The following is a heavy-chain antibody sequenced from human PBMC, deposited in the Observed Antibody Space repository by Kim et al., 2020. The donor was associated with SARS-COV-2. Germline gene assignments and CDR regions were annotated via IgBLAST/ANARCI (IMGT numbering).Heavy chain of an antibody. CDR2: IIGNGGDT. J-gene: IGHJ4*02. D-gene: IGHD3-10*01. CDR3: AKDYYGSAPLFDY. V-gene: IGHV3-23*01. CDR1: GFAFSTYA. Sequence: GGSLRLSCAASGFAFSTYAMSWVRQAPGKGLEWVSMIIGNGGDTFYADSVKGRFTISRDNSRNTVYMQMNSLRVEDTAVYYCAKDYYGSAPLFDYWGQGTLLTVSS.